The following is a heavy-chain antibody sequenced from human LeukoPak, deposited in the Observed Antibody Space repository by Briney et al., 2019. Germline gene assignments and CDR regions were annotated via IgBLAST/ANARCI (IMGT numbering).Heavy chain of an antibody. CDR3: AKDEGIAVTGSTTFDD. J-gene: IGHJ4*02. Sequence: GGSLRLFCAASGFSFSDYGIHWVRQAPGKGLQWVTFMQHDGSTKYYADSVKGRFTISRDNSKNTLYLQMNSLRAEDTAVYFCAKDEGIAVTGSTTFDDWGQGTLVTVSS. CDR2: MQHDGSTK. CDR1: GFSFSDYG. V-gene: IGHV3-30*02. D-gene: IGHD6-13*01.